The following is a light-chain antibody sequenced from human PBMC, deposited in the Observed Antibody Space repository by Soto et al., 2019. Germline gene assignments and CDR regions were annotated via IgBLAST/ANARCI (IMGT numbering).Light chain of an antibody. J-gene: IGKJ2*01. CDR2: GAS. CDR3: QHYNNWPPDYT. V-gene: IGKV3-15*01. Sequence: EVVLTQSPATLSVSPGETATLSCRASQSIRSYLAWYQQKAGQSPRLLIYGASMRATGVPTRFSGSGSGTEFTLTISSLQSEDFALYYCQHYNNWPPDYTFGQGTKLEIK. CDR1: QSIRSY.